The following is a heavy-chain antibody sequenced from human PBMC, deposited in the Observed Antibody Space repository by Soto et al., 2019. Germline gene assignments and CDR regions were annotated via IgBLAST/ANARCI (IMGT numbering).Heavy chain of an antibody. J-gene: IGHJ5*02. CDR2: VYATGTT. Sequence: PSETLSLTCTVSGASISGFYWSWIRKSAGKGLEWIGRVYATGTTDYNPSLKSRVMMSVDTSKKQFSLKLRSVTAADTAVYYCVRDGTKTLRDWFDPWGQGISVTVSS. CDR1: GASISGFY. V-gene: IGHV4-4*07. CDR3: VRDGTKTLRDWFDP. D-gene: IGHD1-1*01.